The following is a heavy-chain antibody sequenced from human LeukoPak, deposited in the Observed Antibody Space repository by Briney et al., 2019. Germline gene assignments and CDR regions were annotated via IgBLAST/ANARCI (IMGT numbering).Heavy chain of an antibody. CDR2: VSGSGDDT. J-gene: IGHJ5*02. CDR1: GFTFSSYA. D-gene: IGHD5-18*01. V-gene: IGHV3-23*01. CDR3: ARGQSYGWFDP. Sequence: PGGSLRLSCAASGFTFSSYAMSWVRQAPGKGLEWVSAVSGSGDDTHYADSVRGRFTISRDNAKNSLYLQMNSLRAEDTAVYYCARGQSYGWFDPWGQGTLVTVSS.